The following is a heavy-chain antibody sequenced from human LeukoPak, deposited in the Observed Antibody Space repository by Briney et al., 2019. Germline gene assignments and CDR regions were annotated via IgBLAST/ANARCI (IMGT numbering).Heavy chain of an antibody. V-gene: IGHV3-30*18. J-gene: IGHJ6*02. D-gene: IGHD3-3*01. CDR3: AKDVLVWSGRYYYGMDV. CDR2: ISYDGSNQ. CDR1: GFTFSSYG. Sequence: GGSLRLSCAVSGFTFSSYGMHWVRQAPDKGLEWVAVISYDGSNQYYADSVKGRFTISRDNSKNTLYLQMNSLRAEDTAVYYCAKDVLVWSGRYYYGMDVWGQGTTVTVPS.